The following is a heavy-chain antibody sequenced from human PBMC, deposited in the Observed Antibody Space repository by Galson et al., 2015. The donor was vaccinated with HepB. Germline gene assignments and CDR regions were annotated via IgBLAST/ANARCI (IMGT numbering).Heavy chain of an antibody. J-gene: IGHJ6*02. CDR1: GFTFSSYW. V-gene: IGHV3-74*01. CDR3: ARDLYWLYYYYGMDV. Sequence: SLRLSCAASGFTFSSYWMHWVRQAPGKGLVWVSRINSDGSSTSYADSVKGRFTISRDNAKNTLYLQMNSLRAEDTAVYYCARDLYWLYYYYGMDVWGQGTTVTVSS. D-gene: IGHD5-12*01. CDR2: INSDGSST.